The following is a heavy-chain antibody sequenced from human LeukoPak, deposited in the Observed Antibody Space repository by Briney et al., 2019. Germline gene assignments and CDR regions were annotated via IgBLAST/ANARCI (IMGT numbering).Heavy chain of an antibody. CDR1: GFSFSSYE. CDR2: ISSSGTSI. J-gene: IGHJ4*02. D-gene: IGHD5-18*01. V-gene: IGHV3-48*03. Sequence: PGGSLRLSCAASGFSFSSYEMNWVRQAPGKGLEWISYISSSGTSINYADSVKGRFTISRDNAKNSLYLQMNSLRAEDTAVYYCTKGTIWLPFDYWGQGTLVTVSS. CDR3: TKGTIWLPFDY.